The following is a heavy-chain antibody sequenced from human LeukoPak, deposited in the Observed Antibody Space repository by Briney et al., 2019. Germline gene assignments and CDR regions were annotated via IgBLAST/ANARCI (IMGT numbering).Heavy chain of an antibody. J-gene: IGHJ3*02. CDR3: ARGTRRRYYDSSGYHLGAFDI. CDR2: IYYSGST. Sequence: SETLSLTCTVSGGSISSYYWSWIRQPPGKGLEWIGYIYYSGSTNYNPSLKSRVTISVDTSKNQFSLKLSSVTAADTAVYYCARGTRRRYYDSSGYHLGAFDIWGRGTMVTVSS. D-gene: IGHD3-22*01. CDR1: GGSISSYY. V-gene: IGHV4-59*01.